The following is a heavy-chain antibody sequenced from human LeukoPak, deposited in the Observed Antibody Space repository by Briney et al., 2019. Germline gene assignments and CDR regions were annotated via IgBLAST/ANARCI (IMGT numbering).Heavy chain of an antibody. CDR1: GGSFSGYF. Sequence: SETLSLTCAVYGGSFSGYFWTWIRQPPGKGLEWIGEINHSGSTNYNPSLKSRVVISVDTSKNQFSLKLSSVAAADTAVYYCAKLNYGHWGQGTLVTVSS. J-gene: IGHJ4*02. CDR3: AKLNYGH. V-gene: IGHV4-34*01. CDR2: INHSGST. D-gene: IGHD4-11*01.